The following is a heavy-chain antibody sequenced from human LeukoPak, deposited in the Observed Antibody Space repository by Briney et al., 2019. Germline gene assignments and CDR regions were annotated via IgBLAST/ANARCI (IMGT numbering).Heavy chain of an antibody. CDR1: GFTFDDYA. D-gene: IGHD3-10*01. V-gene: IGHV3-9*01. CDR3: AGAYYGSGSFVDY. CDR2: ISWNSGSI. J-gene: IGHJ4*02. Sequence: PGRSLRFSCAASGFTFDDYAMHWVRQAPGKGLEWVSGISWNSGSIGYADSVKGRFTISRDNSKNTLYLQMNSLRAEDTAVYYCAGAYYGSGSFVDYWGQGTLVTVSS.